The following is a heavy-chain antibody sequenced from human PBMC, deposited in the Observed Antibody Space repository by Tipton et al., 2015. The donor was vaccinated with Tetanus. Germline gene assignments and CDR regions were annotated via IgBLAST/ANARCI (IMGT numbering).Heavy chain of an antibody. CDR3: ARVGYSYGYWSYFQH. D-gene: IGHD5-18*01. V-gene: IGHV3-53*01. CDR1: GFTVSSNY. CDR2: IYSGGST. J-gene: IGHJ1*01. Sequence: SLRLSCAASGFTVSSNYMSWVRQAPGKGLEWVSVIYSGGSTYYADSVKGRFTISRDNSKNTLYLQMNSLRAEDTAVYYCARVGYSYGYWSYFQHWGQGTLVTVSS.